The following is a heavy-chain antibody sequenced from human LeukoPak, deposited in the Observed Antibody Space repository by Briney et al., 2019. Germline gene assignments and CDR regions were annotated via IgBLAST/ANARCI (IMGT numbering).Heavy chain of an antibody. V-gene: IGHV4-4*02. CDR3: AGLVGRYSSGLYYYYFDY. J-gene: IGHJ4*02. Sequence: SETLSLTCTVSGDSINSLDLWSWVRQPPGKGLEWIGEMYLNGTTHSNPSVKSRVTISIDKSKNQFFLNLSSVTAADTAVYYCAGLVGRYSSGLYYYYFDYWGQGTLVTVSS. CDR1: GDSINSLDL. CDR2: MYLNGTT. D-gene: IGHD3-22*01.